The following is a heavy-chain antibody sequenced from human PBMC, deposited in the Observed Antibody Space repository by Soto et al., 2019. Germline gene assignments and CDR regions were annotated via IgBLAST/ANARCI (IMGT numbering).Heavy chain of an antibody. Sequence: QVQLVQSGAEVKKPGSSVKVSCKASGGTFSSYAISWVRQAPGQGLEWMGGIIPIFGTANYAQKFQGRVTITADESTSTAYMELSSLSSEATAVYYCARGYYYDSSGYYSDAYYFDYWGQGTLVPVSS. CDR3: ARGYYYDSSGYYSDAYYFDY. D-gene: IGHD3-22*01. V-gene: IGHV1-69*01. CDR1: GGTFSSYA. CDR2: IIPIFGTA. J-gene: IGHJ4*02.